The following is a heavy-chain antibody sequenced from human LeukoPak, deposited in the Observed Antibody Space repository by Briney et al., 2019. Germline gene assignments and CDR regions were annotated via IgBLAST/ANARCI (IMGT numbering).Heavy chain of an antibody. J-gene: IGHJ4*02. CDR3: AREQGGYNGSADY. CDR2: ISAYNGNT. Sequence: GASVTVSCKASGYTFSSYGISWVRQAPGQGLEWMGWISAYNGNTNYAQKFQGRVTMTKDTSTTTAYMELRSLRSDDTAVYYCAREQGGYNGSADYWGQGTLVTVSS. CDR1: GYTFSSYG. D-gene: IGHD5-12*01. V-gene: IGHV1-18*01.